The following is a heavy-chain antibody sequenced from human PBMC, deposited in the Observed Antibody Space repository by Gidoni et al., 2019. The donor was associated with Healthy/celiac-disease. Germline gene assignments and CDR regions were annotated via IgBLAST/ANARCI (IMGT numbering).Heavy chain of an antibody. V-gene: IGHV3-66*01. J-gene: IGHJ4*02. CDR1: GVPVSSNS. D-gene: IGHD1-26*01. Sequence: EVQLVESGGGLVQPGGSLRLSCAASGVPVSSNSMSWVRQAPGKGLEWVAVIYSGGSTYYADSVKGRFTISRDNSKNTLYLQMNSLRAEDTAGYYCARIGSPGADYWGQGTLVTVSS. CDR3: ARIGSPGADY. CDR2: IYSGGST.